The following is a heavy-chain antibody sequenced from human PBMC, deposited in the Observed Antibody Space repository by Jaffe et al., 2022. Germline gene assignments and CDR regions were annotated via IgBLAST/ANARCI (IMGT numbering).Heavy chain of an antibody. CDR3: ARGGYCSGGSCYSAGPDRPGYYYYMDV. D-gene: IGHD2-15*01. Sequence: QVQLVQSGAEVKKPGASVKVSCKASGYTFTSYAMHWVRQAPGQRLEWMGWINAGNGNTKYSQKFQGRVTITRDTSASTAYMELSSLRSEDTAVYYCARGGYCSGGSCYSAGPDRPGYYYYMDVWGKGTTVTVSS. CDR1: GYTFTSYA. J-gene: IGHJ6*03. V-gene: IGHV1-3*01. CDR2: INAGNGNT.